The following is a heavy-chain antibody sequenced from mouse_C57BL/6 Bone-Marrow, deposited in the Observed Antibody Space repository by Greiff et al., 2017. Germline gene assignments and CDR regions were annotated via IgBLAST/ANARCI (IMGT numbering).Heavy chain of an antibody. V-gene: IGHV5-17*01. CDR3: AITTVVATDAMDY. CDR2: ISSGSSTI. Sequence: EVKVVESGGGLVKPGGSLKLSCAASGFTFSDYGMHWVRQAPEKGLEWVAYISSGSSTIYYADTVKGRFTISRDTAKNTLFLQMTSLRSEDTAMYYCAITTVVATDAMDYWGQGTSVTVSS. CDR1: GFTFSDYG. J-gene: IGHJ4*01. D-gene: IGHD1-1*01.